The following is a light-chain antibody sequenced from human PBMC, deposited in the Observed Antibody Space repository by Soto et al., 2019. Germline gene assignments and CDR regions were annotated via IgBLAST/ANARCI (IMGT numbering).Light chain of an antibody. Sequence: NFMLTQPHSVSESPGRTVTISCTRSGGSIASGLVQWYQVRPGSVPTTVISEDNQRPSGVPDRFSGSIDSSSNSASLTLSGLKREDEADYYCQSSQDDFWVFGGGTKVTVL. CDR3: QSSQDDFWV. J-gene: IGLJ3*02. CDR1: GGSIASGL. V-gene: IGLV6-57*04. CDR2: EDN.